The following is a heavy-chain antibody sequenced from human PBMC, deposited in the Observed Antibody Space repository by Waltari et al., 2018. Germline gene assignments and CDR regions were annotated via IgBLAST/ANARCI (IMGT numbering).Heavy chain of an antibody. J-gene: IGHJ2*01. CDR3: ANQYCSGGSCLRGPNWYFDL. Sequence: QVQLVQSGAEVKKPGSSVKVSCKASGGTFSSYAISWVRQAPGQGLEWMGRIIPIFGTANYAQKFQGRVTITADKSTSTAYMELSSLRSEDTAVYYCANQYCSGGSCLRGPNWYFDLWGRGTLVTVSS. V-gene: IGHV1-69*08. CDR1: GGTFSSYA. CDR2: IIPIFGTA. D-gene: IGHD2-15*01.